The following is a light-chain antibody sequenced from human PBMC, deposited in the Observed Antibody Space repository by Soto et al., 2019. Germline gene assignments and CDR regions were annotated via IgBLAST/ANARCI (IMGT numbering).Light chain of an antibody. Sequence: IQITQSPSTLSSSVFERFTITCRASQSISSWLAWYQQKPGKAPKLLIYGASTLQSGVPSRFKGRGSGTDFTLTITSLQPEDSATYYCQQADTYPLTFGGGTKVDI. V-gene: IGKV1-5*01. CDR2: GAS. CDR1: QSISSW. J-gene: IGKJ4*01. CDR3: QQADTYPLT.